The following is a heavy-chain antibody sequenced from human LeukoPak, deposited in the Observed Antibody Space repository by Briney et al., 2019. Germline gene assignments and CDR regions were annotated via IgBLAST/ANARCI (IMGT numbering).Heavy chain of an antibody. J-gene: IGHJ6*03. V-gene: IGHV4-59*01. CDR1: GGSISSYY. CDR2: IYYSGST. CDR3: ARVGPYYYYMDV. Sequence: PSETLSLTCTVSGGSISSYYWSWIRQPPGKGLEWIGYIYYSGSTNYNPSLKSRVTISVDTSKNQFSLELSSVTAADTAVYYCARVGPYYYYMDVWGKGTTVTVSS.